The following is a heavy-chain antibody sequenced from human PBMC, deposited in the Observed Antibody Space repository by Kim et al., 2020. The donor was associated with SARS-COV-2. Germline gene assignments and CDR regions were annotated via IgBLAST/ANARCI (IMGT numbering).Heavy chain of an antibody. Sequence: SETLSLTCSISGGSVGNYHWSWIRQTPGKGLEWIAYISKSGGTNYNASLKSRVTILLDTSQNQVSLKVNSVTAADTAVYFCARLLQRKFDYWGRGALVTVSS. D-gene: IGHD6-25*01. CDR3: ARLLQRKFDY. CDR2: ISKSGGT. V-gene: IGHV4-59*02. CDR1: GGSVGNYH. J-gene: IGHJ4*02.